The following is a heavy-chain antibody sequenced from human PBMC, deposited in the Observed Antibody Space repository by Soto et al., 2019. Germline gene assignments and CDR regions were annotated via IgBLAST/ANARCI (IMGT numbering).Heavy chain of an antibody. CDR1: GFTFSSYA. J-gene: IGHJ4*02. Sequence: GGSLRLSCAASGFTFSSYAMSWVRQAPGKGLEWVSAISGSGGSTYYADSVKGRFTISRDNSKNTLYLQMNSLRAEDTAVYYCAKDQRDPRWKVVPAAMYNYWGQGTLGTVSA. CDR3: AKDQRDPRWKVVPAAMYNY. D-gene: IGHD2-2*01. V-gene: IGHV3-23*01. CDR2: ISGSGGST.